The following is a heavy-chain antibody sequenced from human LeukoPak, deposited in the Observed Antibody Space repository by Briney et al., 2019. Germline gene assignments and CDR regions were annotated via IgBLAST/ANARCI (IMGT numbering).Heavy chain of an antibody. CDR2: ISFHGSDK. J-gene: IGHJ4*02. D-gene: IGHD6-13*01. Sequence: GRSLTLSCVVSGFTFSKYAMHWVRQAPGKGLEWVAVISFHGSDKDYADSVKGRFTISRDDSKNTFYLHMNSLRADDTAVYYCARGAPGEAHDYWGQGTLVTVSS. CDR3: ARGAPGEAHDY. V-gene: IGHV3-30*04. CDR1: GFTFSKYA.